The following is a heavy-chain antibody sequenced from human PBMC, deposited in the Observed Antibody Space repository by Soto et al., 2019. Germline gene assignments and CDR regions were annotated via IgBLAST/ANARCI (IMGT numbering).Heavy chain of an antibody. D-gene: IGHD6-13*01. CDR2: IYPGDSDT. J-gene: IGHJ6*02. V-gene: IGHV5-51*01. CDR3: ARLEGGQQPSYGLDV. CDR1: GYSFTSYW. Sequence: PGESLNISCKGSGYSFTSYWIGWVRQMPGKGLEWMGIIYPGDSDTRYSPSFQGQVTISADKSISTAYLQWSSLKASDTAMYYCARLEGGQQPSYGLDVWGQGTTVSFAS.